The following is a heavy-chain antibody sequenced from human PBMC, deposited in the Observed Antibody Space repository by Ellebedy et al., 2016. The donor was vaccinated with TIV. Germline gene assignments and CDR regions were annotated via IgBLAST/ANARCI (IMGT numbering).Heavy chain of an antibody. D-gene: IGHD3-22*01. CDR3: ATWAKANLFSSGYYDGMDV. Sequence: ASVKVSCKASGGTFSNYAISWVRQAPGQGLEWMARIIPIIGITNYAQKFQGRVMITADTSKTAYMELSSLKSEDTAVYYCATWAKANLFSSGYYDGMDVWGQGTTVTVSS. CDR1: GGTFSNYA. CDR2: IIPIIGIT. J-gene: IGHJ6*02. V-gene: IGHV1-69*04.